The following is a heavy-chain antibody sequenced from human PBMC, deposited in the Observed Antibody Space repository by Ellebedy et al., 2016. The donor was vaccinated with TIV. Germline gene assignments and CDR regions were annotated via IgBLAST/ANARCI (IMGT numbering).Heavy chain of an antibody. CDR3: GRFFDY. J-gene: IGHJ4*02. CDR2: ISTSVGST. V-gene: IGHV3-23*01. CDR1: GFTFSTYA. Sequence: GESLKISCAASGFTFSTYAMTWVRQAPGKGLEWVSSISTSVGSTYYADSVKGRFTISRDNSKNTLYLQMNSLRAEDTAVYYCGRFFDYWGQGTLVTVSS.